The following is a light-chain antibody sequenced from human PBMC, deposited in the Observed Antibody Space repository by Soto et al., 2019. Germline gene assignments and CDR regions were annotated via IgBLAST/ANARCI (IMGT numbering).Light chain of an antibody. CDR3: QHYNSYSEA. CDR2: KAS. V-gene: IGKV1-5*03. Sequence: DIQMTQSPSTLSGSVGDRVTITCRASQTISSWLAWYQQKPGKAPKLLIYKASTLKSGVASRFSGSGSGTEFTLTISRLQPDDLATYYCQHYNSYSEAFGQGTKVELK. CDR1: QTISSW. J-gene: IGKJ1*01.